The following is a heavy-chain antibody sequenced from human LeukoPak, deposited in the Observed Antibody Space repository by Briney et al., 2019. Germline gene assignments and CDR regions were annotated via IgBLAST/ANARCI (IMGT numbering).Heavy chain of an antibody. Sequence: GESLKISCKGSGYSFISYWIGWVRQMPGKGLEWMGIIYPGDSDTRYSPSIQGQVTISADKSISTAYLQWSSLKASDTAIYYCARLYRCGGGSYYPEYWGQGTLVTVSS. CDR2: IYPGDSDT. CDR1: GYSFISYW. J-gene: IGHJ4*02. CDR3: ARLYRCGGGSYYPEY. V-gene: IGHV5-51*01. D-gene: IGHD2-15*01.